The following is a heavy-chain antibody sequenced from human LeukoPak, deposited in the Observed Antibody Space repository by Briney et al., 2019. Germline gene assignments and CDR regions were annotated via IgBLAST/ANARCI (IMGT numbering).Heavy chain of an antibody. Sequence: ASVKVSCKASGYTFTSYGISWVRQAPGQGLEWMGWISAYNGNTNYAQKLQGRVTMTTDTSTSTAYMELSRLKSDDTALYHCARRRMVQWRYYFDYWGQGTLVTVSS. J-gene: IGHJ4*02. CDR2: ISAYNGNT. V-gene: IGHV1-18*01. D-gene: IGHD6-19*01. CDR1: GYTFTSYG. CDR3: ARRRMVQWRYYFDY.